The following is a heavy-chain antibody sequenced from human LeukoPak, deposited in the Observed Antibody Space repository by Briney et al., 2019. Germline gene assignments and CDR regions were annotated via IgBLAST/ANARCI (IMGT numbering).Heavy chain of an antibody. D-gene: IGHD2-15*01. CDR2: ISPGDSDT. J-gene: IGHJ4*02. V-gene: IGHV5-51*01. CDR1: GYSFTSYW. Sequence: GESLKISCKGSGYSFTSYWIGWVRQMPGKALEWIRTISPGDSDTRYSPSFQGQVTISADKSISTAYLQWSSLKASDTAMYYCASAGIGYCSGGSCYSVYFDYWGQGTLVTVSS. CDR3: ASAGIGYCSGGSCYSVYFDY.